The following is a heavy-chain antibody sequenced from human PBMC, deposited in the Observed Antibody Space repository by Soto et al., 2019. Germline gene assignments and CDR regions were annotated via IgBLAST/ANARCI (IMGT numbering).Heavy chain of an antibody. CDR1: GYTFTSYA. Sequence: QVQLVQSGAEVKKPGASVKVSCKASGYTFTSYAMHWVRQAPGQRLEWMGWINAGNGNTKYSQKFQGRVTITRDTSASTAYMELSSLRSEDTAVYYCAREVIGASSSPDPYYYYYYMDVWGKGTTVTVSS. CDR3: AREVIGASSSPDPYYYYYYMDV. D-gene: IGHD6-6*01. J-gene: IGHJ6*03. V-gene: IGHV1-3*01. CDR2: INAGNGNT.